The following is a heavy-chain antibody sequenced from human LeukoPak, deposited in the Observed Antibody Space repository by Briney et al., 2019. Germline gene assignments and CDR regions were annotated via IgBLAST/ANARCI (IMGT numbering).Heavy chain of an antibody. D-gene: IGHD2-2*01. CDR3: ASQVVTAAIEH. Sequence: SETLSLTCAVCGGSFSGYYWSCIPQPPGKGLEWIGEINHSGSTNYNPSLKSRVTISLDTSKNQFSLKLSSGTAADTAVYYCASQVVTAAIEHWGQGTLVTVSS. J-gene: IGHJ1*01. CDR1: GGSFSGYY. V-gene: IGHV4-34*01. CDR2: INHSGST.